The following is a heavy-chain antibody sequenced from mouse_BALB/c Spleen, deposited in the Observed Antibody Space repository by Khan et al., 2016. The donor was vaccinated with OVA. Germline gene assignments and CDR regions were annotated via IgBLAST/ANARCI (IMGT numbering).Heavy chain of an antibody. D-gene: IGHD2-3*01. J-gene: IGHJ3*01. Sequence: EVQLQESGAELVRPGALVNLSCKASGFNIKDYCIHWVKQRPGKSLEWLGWIDPETSNTIYDPKLQGKASITSDTSSNTAYLQLSSLTSEDTAVDYCARDGYSPWFAYWGQGTLVTVSA. V-gene: IGHV14-1*02. CDR3: ARDGYSPWFAY. CDR2: IDPETSNT. CDR1: GFNIKDYC.